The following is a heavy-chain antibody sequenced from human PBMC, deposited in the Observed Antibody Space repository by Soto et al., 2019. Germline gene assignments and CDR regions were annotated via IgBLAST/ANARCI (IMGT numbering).Heavy chain of an antibody. CDR3: AKDHRETTVTTPSH. V-gene: IGHV3-30*18. Sequence: QVQLVESGGGVVQPGRSLRLSCAASGFTFSSYGMHWVRQAPGKGLGWVAVISYDGNNKYYADSVKGRFTISRDNFKNTLYLQIVRLRAEDPAMYYCAKDHRETTVTTPSHWGQGTLVTVSA. CDR1: GFTFSSYG. CDR2: ISYDGNNK. J-gene: IGHJ4*02. D-gene: IGHD4-17*01.